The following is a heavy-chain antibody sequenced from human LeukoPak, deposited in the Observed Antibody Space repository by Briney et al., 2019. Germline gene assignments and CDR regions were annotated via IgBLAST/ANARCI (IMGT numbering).Heavy chain of an antibody. D-gene: IGHD6-13*01. CDR3: ASGVGRQLNLYGPAGY. CDR2: INAGNGNT. J-gene: IGHJ4*02. CDR1: GYTFTSYA. V-gene: IGHV1-3*01. Sequence: GASVKVSCKASGYTFTSYAMHWVRQAPGQRLEWMGWINAGNGNTKYSQKFQGRVTITRDTSASTAYMELSSLRSEDTAVYYCASGVGRQLNLYGPAGYWGQGTLVTVSS.